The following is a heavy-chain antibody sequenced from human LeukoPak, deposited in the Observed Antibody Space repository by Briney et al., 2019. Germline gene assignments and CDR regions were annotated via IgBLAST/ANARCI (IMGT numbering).Heavy chain of an antibody. V-gene: IGHV3-66*04. CDR1: GFTVSSNY. D-gene: IGHD3-10*02. Sequence: GGSLRLSCAASGFTVSSNYMSWVRQAPGKGLEWVSVIYSGGSTYYADSVKGRFTISRDNSKNTLYLQMNNLRAEDTAVYYCARLTMSLLGGFDYWGQGTLVTVSS. J-gene: IGHJ4*02. CDR2: IYSGGST. CDR3: ARLTMSLLGGFDY.